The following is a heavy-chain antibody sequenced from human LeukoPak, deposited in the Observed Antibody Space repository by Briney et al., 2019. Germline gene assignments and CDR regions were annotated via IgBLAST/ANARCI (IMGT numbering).Heavy chain of an antibody. CDR2: INHGGAT. Sequence: SETLSLTCTVPTGYISLYYWSWVRKTPGEGLEWIGEINHGGATNYNLSLKSRGTLSVDMSKMQFSLRLNSVTAADTAVSYCANPNDFRVDFHPWGKEPLLTVSS. CDR3: ANPNDFRVDFHP. J-gene: IGHJ5*02. D-gene: IGHD2-21*02. CDR1: TGYISLYY. V-gene: IGHV4-34*01.